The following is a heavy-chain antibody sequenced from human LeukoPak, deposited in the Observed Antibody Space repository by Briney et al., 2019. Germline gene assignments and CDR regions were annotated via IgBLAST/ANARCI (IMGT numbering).Heavy chain of an antibody. D-gene: IGHD1-26*01. V-gene: IGHV3-30*01. CDR3: ARAEWELMYYFDY. CDR2: ISYDGSNK. Sequence: GRSLRLSCAASGFTFSSYAMHWVRQAPGKGLEWVAVISYDGSNKYCADSVKGRFTISRDNSKNTLYLQMNSLRAEDTAVYYCARAEWELMYYFDYWGQGTLVTVSS. J-gene: IGHJ4*02. CDR1: GFTFSSYA.